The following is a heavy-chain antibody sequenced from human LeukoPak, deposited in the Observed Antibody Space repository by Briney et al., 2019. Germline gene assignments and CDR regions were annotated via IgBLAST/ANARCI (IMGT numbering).Heavy chain of an antibody. J-gene: IGHJ4*02. Sequence: SETLSLTCTVSGGSISSSSYYWGWLRQPPGKGLEWIVSIYYSGSTYYNPSLKSRVTISVDTSKNHFSLKLSSVTAADTAVYYCARDKSLTYYDFWSGYNSDWGQGTLVTVSS. D-gene: IGHD3-3*01. CDR1: GGSISSSSYY. CDR3: ARDKSLTYYDFWSGYNSD. CDR2: IYYSGST. V-gene: IGHV4-39*07.